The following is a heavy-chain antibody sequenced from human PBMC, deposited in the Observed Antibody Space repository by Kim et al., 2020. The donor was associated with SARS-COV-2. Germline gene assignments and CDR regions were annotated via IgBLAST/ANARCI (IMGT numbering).Heavy chain of an antibody. D-gene: IGHD1-26*01. J-gene: IGHJ6*02. V-gene: IGHV1-24*01. CDR3: ATGFNRGGSYPRYYYGMDV. Sequence: ASVKVSCKVSGYTLTELSMHWVRQAPGKGLEWMGGFDPEDGETIYAQKFQGRVTMTEDTSTDTAYMELSSLRSEDTAVYYCATGFNRGGSYPRYYYGMDVWGQGTTVTVSS. CDR2: FDPEDGET. CDR1: GYTLTELS.